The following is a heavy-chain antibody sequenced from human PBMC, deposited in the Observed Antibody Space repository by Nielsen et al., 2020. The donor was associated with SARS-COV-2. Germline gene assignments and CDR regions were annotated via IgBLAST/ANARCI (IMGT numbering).Heavy chain of an antibody. J-gene: IGHJ6*02. V-gene: IGHV3-15*01. CDR2: IKAKTDGVTT. CDR1: GSTFRNAW. Sequence: GGSLRLSCVASGSTFRNAWMTWVRQAPGKGLEWVGRIKAKTDGVTTVYAAPVQGRFTISRDDSEMTLYLQMDSLEIEDTGVYYCSTGGVAAVGTYYYYYGMDVWGQGTTVAVSS. D-gene: IGHD6-13*01. CDR3: STGGVAAVGTYYYYYGMDV.